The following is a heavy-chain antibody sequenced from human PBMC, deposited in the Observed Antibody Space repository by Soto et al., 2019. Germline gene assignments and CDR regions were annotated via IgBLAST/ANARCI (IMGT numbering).Heavy chain of an antibody. CDR3: ARVKDCTNGVCPYYFDY. D-gene: IGHD2-8*01. CDR2: IYYSGST. Sequence: QVQLQESGPGLVKPSQTLSLTCTVSGGSISSGDYYWSWIRQPPGKGLEWIGYIYYSGSTSYNPSLKSRVTISVDTSKNQFSLKLSSVTAADTAVYYCARVKDCTNGVCPYYFDYWGQGTLVTVSS. V-gene: IGHV4-30-4*01. CDR1: GGSISSGDYY. J-gene: IGHJ4*02.